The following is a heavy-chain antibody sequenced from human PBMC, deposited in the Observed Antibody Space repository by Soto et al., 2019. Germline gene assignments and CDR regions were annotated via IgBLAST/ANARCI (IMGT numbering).Heavy chain of an antibody. CDR2: VYYTGNT. D-gene: IGHD3-10*02. V-gene: IGHV4-39*01. CDR1: ADSISNSSYY. J-gene: IGHJ2*01. Sequence: SETLSRPGTVSADSISNSSYYWCLIRQPPWKGLEWIATVYYTGNTFYNPSLRSRVTISVDTSKGQFSLRLTSVTAADTHLYDCARRNSALEPAARRDFEMFGPGTTCYF. CDR3: ARRNSALEPAARRDFEMFGPGTTCYF.